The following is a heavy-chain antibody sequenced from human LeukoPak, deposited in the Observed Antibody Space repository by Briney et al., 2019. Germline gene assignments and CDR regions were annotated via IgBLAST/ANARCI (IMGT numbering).Heavy chain of an antibody. D-gene: IGHD6-19*01. CDR2: INPNDGGT. Sequence: GASVKVSCKASGYTFTGSYMHWVRQAPGQGLEWMGWINPNDGGTNYAQKFKGRVTMTRDTSISTAYMELSGLRSDDTAVYYCARSSLAVAGSVFDYWGQGTLVTVSS. CDR1: GYTFTGSY. CDR3: ARSSLAVAGSVFDY. J-gene: IGHJ4*02. V-gene: IGHV1-2*02.